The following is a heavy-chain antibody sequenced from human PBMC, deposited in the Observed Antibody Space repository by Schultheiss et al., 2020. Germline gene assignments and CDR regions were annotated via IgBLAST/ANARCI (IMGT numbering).Heavy chain of an antibody. J-gene: IGHJ4*02. Sequence: GGSLRLSCAASGFTFSSYEMNWVRQAPGKGLEWVSGISGSGGDTFYADSVKGRFTISRDNSKNTLYLQMNSLRAEDTAVYYCATPQATTVTTESFDYWGQGTLVTVSS. CDR3: ATPQATTVTTESFDY. CDR1: GFTFSSYE. V-gene: IGHV3-23*01. D-gene: IGHD4-17*01. CDR2: ISGSGGDT.